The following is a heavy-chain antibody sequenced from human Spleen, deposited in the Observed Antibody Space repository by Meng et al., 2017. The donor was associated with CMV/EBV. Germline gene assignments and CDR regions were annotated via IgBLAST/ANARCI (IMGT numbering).Heavy chain of an antibody. J-gene: IGHJ4*02. V-gene: IGHV5-51*01. Sequence: GESLKISCKGSGYSFTSYWIGWVRQMPGKGLEWMGIIYPGDSDTRYSPSFQGQVTISADMSISTVYLQWSSLKASDTAMYYCARPSYSNYVSFFDYWGQGTLVTVSS. CDR1: GYSFTSYW. D-gene: IGHD4-11*01. CDR2: IYPGDSDT. CDR3: ARPSYSNYVSFFDY.